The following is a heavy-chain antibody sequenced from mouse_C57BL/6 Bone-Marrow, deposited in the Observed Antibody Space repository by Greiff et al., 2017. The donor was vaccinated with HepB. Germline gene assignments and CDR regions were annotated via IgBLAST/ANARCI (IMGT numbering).Heavy chain of an antibody. D-gene: IGHD1-1*01. CDR3: ARRGYGSSLGWFAY. CDR2: IDPSDSET. CDR1: GYTFTSYW. J-gene: IGHJ3*01. V-gene: IGHV1-52*01. Sequence: QVQLQQPGAELVRPGSSVKLSCKASGYTFTSYWMHWVKQRPIQGLEWIGNIDPSDSETHYNQKFKDKATLTVDKSSSTAYMQLSSLTSEDSAVYYCARRGYGSSLGWFAYWGQGTLVTVSA.